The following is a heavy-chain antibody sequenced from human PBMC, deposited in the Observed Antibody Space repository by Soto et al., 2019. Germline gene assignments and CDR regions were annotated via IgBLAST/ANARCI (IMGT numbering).Heavy chain of an antibody. CDR1: GGSFSGSPHY. J-gene: IGHJ3*02. CDR3: ASSRGYSGCQGRAFDT. CDR2: IFYSGST. D-gene: IGHD5-12*01. Sequence: QLRLQESGPGLVKPSETLSLTCTVSGGSFSGSPHYWSWMRPRPGKGLVGIGHIFYSGSTYYNPSLKSRVTISVDTSKNQFSLNLSSVTAADTAVYYCASSRGYSGCQGRAFDTWGQGTMVTVSS. V-gene: IGHV4-39*01.